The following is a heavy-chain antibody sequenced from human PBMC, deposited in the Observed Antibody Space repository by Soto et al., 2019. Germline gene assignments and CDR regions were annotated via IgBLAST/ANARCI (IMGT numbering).Heavy chain of an antibody. J-gene: IGHJ5*02. CDR3: ARHPERIAQIGWFDP. Sequence: EVQLVESGGGLVPPGGSLRLSCAASGFIFSSYSMNWVRQAPGKGPEWVSYISSSSSTIYYADSVKGRFTISRDNAKNSLYLQMNSLRAEDTAVYYCARHPERIAQIGWFDPWGQGTLVTVSS. CDR1: GFIFSSYS. V-gene: IGHV3-48*01. CDR2: ISSSSSTI. D-gene: IGHD6-13*01.